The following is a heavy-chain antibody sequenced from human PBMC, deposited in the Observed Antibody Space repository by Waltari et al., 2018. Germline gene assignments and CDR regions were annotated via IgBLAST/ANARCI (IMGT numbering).Heavy chain of an antibody. CDR3: ARDRGSGLYLDT. J-gene: IGHJ5*02. CDR2: VHRSGRT. V-gene: IGHV4-4*02. D-gene: IGHD1-26*01. CDR1: GESMSDNYW. Sequence: QLQLQESGPGLVKPSGTLSLSCAVSGESMSDNYWWSWVRQSPQKGLEWIGQVHRSGRTNYNPSFASRVTMSIDTSNNHFSLKMTSVAAADTAVYYCARDRGSGLYLDTWGPGTLVAVS.